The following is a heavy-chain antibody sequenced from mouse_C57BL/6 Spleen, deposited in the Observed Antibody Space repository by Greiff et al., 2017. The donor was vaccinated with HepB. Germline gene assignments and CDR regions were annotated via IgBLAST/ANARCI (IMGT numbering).Heavy chain of an antibody. J-gene: IGHJ4*01. CDR1: GYSFTGYF. D-gene: IGHD1-1*01. V-gene: IGHV1-37*01. Sequence: EVKLQESGPELVKPGASVKISCKASGYSFTGYFMNWVKQSHGKSLEWIGRINPYNGDTFYNQKFKGKATLTVDKSSSTAHMELLSLTSEDFAVYYCASPYYGSSYAMDYWGQGTSVTVSS. CDR3: ASPYYGSSYAMDY. CDR2: INPYNGDT.